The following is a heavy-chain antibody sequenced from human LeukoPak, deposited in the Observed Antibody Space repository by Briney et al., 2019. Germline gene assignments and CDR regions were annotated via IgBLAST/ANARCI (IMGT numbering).Heavy chain of an antibody. CDR2: IYYSGST. CDR3: ARTYWYYFDY. J-gene: IGHJ4*02. CDR1: GGSIRSGGYY. Sequence: SETLSLTCTVSGGSIRSGGYYWSWIRQHPGKGLEWIGYIYYSGSTYYNPSLKSRVTISVDTSKNQFSLKLSSVTAADTAVYYCARTYWYYFDYWGQGTLVTVSS. D-gene: IGHD2-8*02. V-gene: IGHV4-31*03.